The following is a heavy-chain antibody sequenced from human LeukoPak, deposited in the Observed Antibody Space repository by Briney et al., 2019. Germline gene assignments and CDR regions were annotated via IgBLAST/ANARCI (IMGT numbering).Heavy chain of an antibody. CDR1: GFTFTNYA. V-gene: IGHV3-23*01. Sequence: GGSLRLSCAASGFTFTNYAMSWVRQAPGKGLEWVSVISGSGSNTYYADSVKGRFTISRDNSKNTVYLQMNSLRAEDTAVYYCAKHGLPLVVISAPLDYWGQGTLVTVAS. CDR2: ISGSGSNT. J-gene: IGHJ4*02. CDR3: AKHGLPLVVISAPLDY. D-gene: IGHD2-15*01.